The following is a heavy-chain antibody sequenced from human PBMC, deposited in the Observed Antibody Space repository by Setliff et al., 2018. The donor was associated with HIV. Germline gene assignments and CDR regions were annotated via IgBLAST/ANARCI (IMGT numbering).Heavy chain of an antibody. Sequence: GGSLRLSCTASGFTFGYYALTWVRQAPGKGLEWVGFIRSKAYGGTTEYAASVEGRLTISRDDSKSIAYLQMNSLKTEDTAVYYCTRAAYSRYFDLWGRGTLVTVSS. CDR3: TRAAYSRYFDL. CDR2: IRSKAYGGTT. J-gene: IGHJ2*01. V-gene: IGHV3-49*04. CDR1: GFTFGYYA. D-gene: IGHD4-4*01.